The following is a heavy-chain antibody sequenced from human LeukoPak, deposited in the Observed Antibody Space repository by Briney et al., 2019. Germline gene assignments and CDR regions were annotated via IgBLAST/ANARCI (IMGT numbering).Heavy chain of an antibody. CDR3: ARGGTYDDAFDI. CDR1: GFTFSSYA. D-gene: IGHD3-16*01. V-gene: IGHV3-23*01. Sequence: PGGSLRLSCAASGFTFSSYAMSWVRQAPGKGLEWVSAISGSGGSTYYADSVKGRFTISRDNSKNTLYLQVNSLRAEDTAVYYCARGGTYDDAFDIWGQGTMVTVSS. CDR2: ISGSGGST. J-gene: IGHJ3*02.